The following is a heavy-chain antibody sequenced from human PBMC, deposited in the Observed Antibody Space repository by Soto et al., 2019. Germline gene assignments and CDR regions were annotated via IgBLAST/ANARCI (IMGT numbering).Heavy chain of an antibody. CDR1: GGSFSGYY. J-gene: IGHJ4*02. D-gene: IGHD2-2*01. Sequence: PSETLSLTCAVYGGSFSGYYWSWIRQPPGKGLEWIGEINHSGSTNYNPSLKSRVTISVDTSKNQFSLKLSSVTAADTAVYYCARGGTGDIVVVPAAMRPFDYWGQGTLVTVSS. CDR2: INHSGST. CDR3: ARGGTGDIVVVPAAMRPFDY. V-gene: IGHV4-34*01.